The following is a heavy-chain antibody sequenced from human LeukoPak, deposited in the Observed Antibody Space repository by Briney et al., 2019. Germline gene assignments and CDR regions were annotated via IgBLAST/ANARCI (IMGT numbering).Heavy chain of an antibody. CDR1: GFTFSSYE. CDR2: ISSSGSTI. Sequence: GGSLRLSCAASGFTFSSYEMNWVRQAPGKGLEWVSYISSSGSTIYYADSVKGRFTISRDNAKNSLYLQMNSLRAEDAAIYYCARIPAAMCRGSYGMDVWGKGTTVTVSS. J-gene: IGHJ6*04. D-gene: IGHD2-2*01. CDR3: ARIPAAMCRGSYGMDV. V-gene: IGHV3-48*03.